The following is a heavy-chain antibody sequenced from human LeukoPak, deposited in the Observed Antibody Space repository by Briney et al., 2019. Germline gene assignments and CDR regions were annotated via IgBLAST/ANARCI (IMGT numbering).Heavy chain of an antibody. J-gene: IGHJ3*02. V-gene: IGHV4-30-4*08. CDR3: ARYIVVAGGDAFDI. CDR2: IYYSGST. Sequence: SQTLSLTCTVPGGSISSGDYYWSWIRQPPGKGLEWIGYIYYSGSTYYNPSLKSRVTISVDTSKNQFSLKLSSVTAADTAVYYCARYIVVAGGDAFDIWGQGTMVTVSS. D-gene: IGHD2-21*01. CDR1: GGSISSGDYY.